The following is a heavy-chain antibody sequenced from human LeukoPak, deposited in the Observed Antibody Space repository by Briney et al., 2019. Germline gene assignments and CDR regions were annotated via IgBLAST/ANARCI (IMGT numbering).Heavy chain of an antibody. CDR1: GGSISSYY. V-gene: IGHV4-59*01. Sequence: PSETLSLTCTVSGGSISSYYWSWIRQPPGKGLEWIGYIYYSGSTNYNPSLKSRVTISVDTSKNQFSLTLSSVTAADTAVYYCARDIEMATIDPHLGFDPWGQGTLVTVSS. J-gene: IGHJ5*02. CDR2: IYYSGST. D-gene: IGHD5-24*01. CDR3: ARDIEMATIDPHLGFDP.